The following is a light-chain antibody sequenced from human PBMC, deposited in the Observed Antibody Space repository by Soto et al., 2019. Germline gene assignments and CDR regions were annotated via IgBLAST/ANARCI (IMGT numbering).Light chain of an antibody. CDR1: QSISSW. J-gene: IGKJ1*01. V-gene: IGKV1-5*01. CDR2: DAS. Sequence: DIQMTQSPSTLSASVGDRVTITCRASQSISSWLAWYQQKPGKAPKLLIYDASSLESGVPSRFSGSGSGTEFTLTISSLQPDDFATYYCQQYNSYLRTFGQGPKVDIK. CDR3: QQYNSYLRT.